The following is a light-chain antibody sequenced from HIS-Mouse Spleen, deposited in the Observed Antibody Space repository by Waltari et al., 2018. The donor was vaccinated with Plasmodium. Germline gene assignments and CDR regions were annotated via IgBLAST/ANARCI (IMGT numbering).Light chain of an antibody. CDR3: QQYNNWSFT. CDR1: QSVSSN. CDR2: GAS. V-gene: IGKV3-15*01. Sequence: EIVVTQSPPTLSVSPGERATLSCRASQSVSSNLAWYQQKPGQAPRLLIYGASTRATGIPARFSGSGSGTEFTLTISSLQSEDFAVYYCQQYNNWSFTFGPGTKVDIK. J-gene: IGKJ3*01.